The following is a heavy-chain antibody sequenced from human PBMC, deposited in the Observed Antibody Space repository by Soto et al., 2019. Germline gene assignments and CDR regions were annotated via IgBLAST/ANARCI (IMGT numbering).Heavy chain of an antibody. CDR3: ARSGCDYGYNWFDP. Sequence: PSETLSLTCTVSGGSISSYYWSWIRQPPGKGLEWVGYIYYSGSTNYNPSLKSRVTISVDTSKNQFSLKLSSVTAADTAVYYCARSGCDYGYNWFDPWGQGTLVTVSS. V-gene: IGHV4-59*01. D-gene: IGHD4-17*01. J-gene: IGHJ5*02. CDR2: IYYSGST. CDR1: GGSISSYY.